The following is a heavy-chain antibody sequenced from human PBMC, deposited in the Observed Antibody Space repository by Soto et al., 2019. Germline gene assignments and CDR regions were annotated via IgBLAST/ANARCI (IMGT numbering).Heavy chain of an antibody. Sequence: QLQLQESGSGLVKPSQTLSLTCAVSGGSISSGGYSWSWIRQPPGKGLEWIGYIYHSGSTYYNPSPQSRVSISVDRTKNHFSLKLSSVTSADTAVYYCARALTKVTPHPNFYYYYGMDVCGQGTTVTASS. V-gene: IGHV4-30-2*01. J-gene: IGHJ6*02. CDR2: IYHSGST. D-gene: IGHD4-17*01. CDR3: ARALTKVTPHPNFYYYYGMDV. CDR1: GGSISSGGYS.